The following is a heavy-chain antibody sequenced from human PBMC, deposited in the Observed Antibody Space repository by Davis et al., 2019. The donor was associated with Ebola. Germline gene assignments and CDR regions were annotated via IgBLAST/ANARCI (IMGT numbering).Heavy chain of an antibody. V-gene: IGHV3-23*01. CDR3: AKELGTGTPRCALDV. CDR1: GFTFSSYA. Sequence: GESLKISCAASGFTFSSYAMSWVRQAPGKGLEWVSLISGSGAATYSADSVKGRFTISRDNSKNTLYLQMNSLRAEDTAVYYCAKELGTGTPRCALDVWGQGTTVTVSS. J-gene: IGHJ6*02. CDR2: ISGSGAAT. D-gene: IGHD1-1*01.